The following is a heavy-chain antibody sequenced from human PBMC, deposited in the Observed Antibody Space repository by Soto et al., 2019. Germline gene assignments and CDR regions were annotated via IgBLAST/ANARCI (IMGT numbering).Heavy chain of an antibody. CDR2: IWYDGSNK. CDR3: ARWGCSGSNCNLNQRSFDL. D-gene: IGHD2-15*01. V-gene: IGHV3-33*01. CDR1: GFIFNEYG. Sequence: GGSLRLSCAASGFIFNEYGMHWVRQAPGKGLEWVAVIWYDGSNKYYADTVKGRFTYYRDNSKNTMSLQMNSLRVEDTAIYYCARWGCSGSNCNLNQRSFDLWGQGT. J-gene: IGHJ4*02.